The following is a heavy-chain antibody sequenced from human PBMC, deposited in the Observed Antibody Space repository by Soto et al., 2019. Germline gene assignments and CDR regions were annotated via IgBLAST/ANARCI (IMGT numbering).Heavy chain of an antibody. Sequence: SETLSLTCAVYGWSFSGYYWSWIRQPPGKGLEWIGEINHSGSTNYNPSLKSRVTISVDTSKNQFSLKLSSVTAADTAVYYCGGGVPQKSENRQYFDSGGQEPRFTVSS. CDR2: INHSGST. V-gene: IGHV4-34*01. D-gene: IGHD6-6*01. CDR1: GWSFSGYY. CDR3: GGGVPQKSENRQYFDS. J-gene: IGHJ4*02.